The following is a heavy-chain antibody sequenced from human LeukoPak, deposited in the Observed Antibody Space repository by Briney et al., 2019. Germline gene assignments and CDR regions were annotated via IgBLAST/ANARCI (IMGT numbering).Heavy chain of an antibody. CDR3: TTEPRTFGGVIVTQGFDY. CDR2: IKSKTDGGTT. J-gene: IGHJ4*02. Sequence: GGSLRLSCAASGFTFSNAWMSWVRQAPGKGLEWVGRIKSKTDGGTTDYAAPVKGRFTISRDDSKNTLYLQMNSLKTEDTAVYYCTTEPRTFGGVIVTQGFDYWGQGTLVTVSS. CDR1: GFTFSNAW. V-gene: IGHV3-15*01. D-gene: IGHD3-16*02.